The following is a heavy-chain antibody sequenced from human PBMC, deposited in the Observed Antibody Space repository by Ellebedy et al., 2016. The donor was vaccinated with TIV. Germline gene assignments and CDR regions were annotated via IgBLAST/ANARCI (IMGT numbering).Heavy chain of an antibody. CDR2: IWSDGSNK. J-gene: IGHJ4*02. D-gene: IGHD1-14*01. CDR1: GFTFSTYA. Sequence: GESLKISXAASGFTFSTYAMHWVRQAPGKGLEWVAVIWSDGSNKYHADSVKGRFTVSRDNAKNMLYLQMSSLRAEDTAVYYCARGRLEPRDYWGQGTLVTVSS. V-gene: IGHV3-33*01. CDR3: ARGRLEPRDY.